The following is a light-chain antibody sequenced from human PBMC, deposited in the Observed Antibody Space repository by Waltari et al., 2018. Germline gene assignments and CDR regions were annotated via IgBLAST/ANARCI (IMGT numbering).Light chain of an antibody. CDR2: KAS. CDR3: QQYDTVPYT. Sequence: DIQMTQSPSTLSASLCVSVSLTCRARQNIHSWLAWYQQKPGKAPKLLFYKASTLQTGVPSRFSGSVSGTDFTLTISSLQPDDFATYYCQQYDTVPYTFGLGTKVE. J-gene: IGKJ2*01. V-gene: IGKV1-5*03. CDR1: QNIHSW.